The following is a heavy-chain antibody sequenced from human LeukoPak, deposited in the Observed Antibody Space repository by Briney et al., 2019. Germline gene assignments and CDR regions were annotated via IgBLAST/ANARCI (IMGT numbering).Heavy chain of an antibody. CDR1: GFPFNNYW. J-gene: IGHJ4*02. V-gene: IGHV3-74*01. CDR3: ARYQQTGYESDY. Sequence: PGGSLRLSCAASGFPFNNYWMHWVRQSPGKGLICVARIGHDGSGAGYADSVKGRFTISRDNAKSTLYLQVNSLRAEDTAVYYCARYQQTGYESDYWGQGTLVTVSS. CDR2: IGHDGSGA. D-gene: IGHD5-12*01.